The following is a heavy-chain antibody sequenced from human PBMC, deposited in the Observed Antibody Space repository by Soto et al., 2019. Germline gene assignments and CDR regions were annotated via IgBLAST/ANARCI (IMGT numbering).Heavy chain of an antibody. V-gene: IGHV4-59*01. CDR3: ARIGLSHPYFDS. CDR2: IYYSGSA. CDR1: GGSISSYY. D-gene: IGHD2-2*03. Sequence: SETLSLTCTVSGGSISSYYWSWIRQPPGKGLEWIGYIYYSGSANYNPSLESRVTISIDTSRNHFSLHLSSVTAADTAQYICARIGLSHPYFDSWGQGTLVTVSS. J-gene: IGHJ4*02.